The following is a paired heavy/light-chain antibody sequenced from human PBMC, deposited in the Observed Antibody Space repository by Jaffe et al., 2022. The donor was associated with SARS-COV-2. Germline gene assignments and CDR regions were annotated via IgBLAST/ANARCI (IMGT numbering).Heavy chain of an antibody. D-gene: IGHD2-2*01. CDR2: IKPDGSEK. J-gene: IGHJ4*02. CDR3: GTYCSSTSCRGY. V-gene: IGHV3-7*01. CDR1: GFTFGTYW. Sequence: EVQLVESGGGLVQPGGSLRLSCAASGFTFGTYWMTWVRQAPGKGLEWVANIKPDGSEKFYVDSVKGRFTISRDNGENSMYLQMNGLRAEDTAVYYCGTYCSSTSCRGYWGQGTLVTVSS.
Light chain of an antibody. CDR1: QSVNSW. J-gene: IGKJ3*01. V-gene: IGKV1-5*03. CDR2: KAS. Sequence: DIQMTQSPSTLSASVGDRVIITCRASQSVNSWLAWYQQKPGKAPKLLIYKASSLETGVPSRFSGSGSGTEFTLTISSLQPDDFATYYCQQYNSYSLFTFGPGTKVDIK. CDR3: QQYNSYSLFT.